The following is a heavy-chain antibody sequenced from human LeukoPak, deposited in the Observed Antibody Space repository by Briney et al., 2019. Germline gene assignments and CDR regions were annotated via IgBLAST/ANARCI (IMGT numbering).Heavy chain of an antibody. CDR3: ARDHGYCSGGSCPRGYHFDY. CDR2: ISYDGSNK. D-gene: IGHD2-15*01. J-gene: IGHJ4*02. CDR1: GFTFSSYA. Sequence: GGSLRLSCAASGFTFSSYAMHWVRQAPGKGLEWVAVISYDGSNKYYADSVKGRFTISRDNSKNTLYLQMNSLRAEDTAVYYCARDHGYCSGGSCPRGYHFDYWGQGTLVTVSS. V-gene: IGHV3-30-3*01.